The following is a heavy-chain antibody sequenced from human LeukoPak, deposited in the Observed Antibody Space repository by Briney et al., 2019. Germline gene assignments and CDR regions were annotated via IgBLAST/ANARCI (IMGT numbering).Heavy chain of an antibody. V-gene: IGHV3-23*01. CDR2: ISGSRNNT. J-gene: IGHJ4*02. CDR3: AKDSKAFLDYYDISGHYFVD. D-gene: IGHD3-22*01. CDR1: GFTFSSYA. Sequence: HSGGSLRLSCAASGFTFSSYAMAWVRQAPGKGLEWVSAISGSRNNTYYADSVKGRFTISRDNSKNTLYLQMNSLRPEDTAAYYCAKDSKAFLDYYDISGHYFVDWGQGTLVTVSS.